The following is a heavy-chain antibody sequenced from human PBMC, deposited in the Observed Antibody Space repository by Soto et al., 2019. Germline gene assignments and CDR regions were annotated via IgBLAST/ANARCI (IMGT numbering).Heavy chain of an antibody. D-gene: IGHD2-2*01. Sequence: EVQLVESGGGLVQPGGSLRLSCAASGFTFDDYVMHWVRQAPGKGLEWVSGISWKSGTIGYADSVQGRFTISRDNAKNSLYLQMSSLRTEDTAFYYCAKDMSARSDSWLNWFDPWGQGTLLTVSS. V-gene: IGHV3-9*01. J-gene: IGHJ5*02. CDR3: AKDMSARSDSWLNWFDP. CDR2: ISWKSGTI. CDR1: GFTFDDYV.